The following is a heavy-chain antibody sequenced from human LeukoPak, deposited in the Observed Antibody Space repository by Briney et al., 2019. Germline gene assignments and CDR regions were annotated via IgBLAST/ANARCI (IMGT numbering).Heavy chain of an antibody. V-gene: IGHV4-34*01. CDR3: ARDPPGEYYYDSSGA. Sequence: SETLSLTCAVYGGSFSGYYWSWIRQPPGKGLEWIGELNHSGSTNYNPSLKSRVTISVDTSKNQFSLKLSSVTAADTAVYYCARDPPGEYYYDSSGAWGQGILVTVSS. D-gene: IGHD3-22*01. CDR2: LNHSGST. J-gene: IGHJ5*02. CDR1: GGSFSGYY.